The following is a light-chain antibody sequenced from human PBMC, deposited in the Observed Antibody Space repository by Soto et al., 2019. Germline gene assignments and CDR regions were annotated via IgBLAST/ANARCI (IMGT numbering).Light chain of an antibody. CDR1: QSVFYSSNNKNY. J-gene: IGKJ2*02. Sequence: DIVMTQSPDSLAVSLGERATINCKSSQSVFYSSNNKNYLAWYQQKPGQPPKLLIFWAAIRESAVPDRFSGRGAGAESTRTIRSKRAVDVLSQHCHQYYNITCSLDQGTKLLI. CDR2: WAA. CDR3: HQYYNITCS. V-gene: IGKV4-1*01.